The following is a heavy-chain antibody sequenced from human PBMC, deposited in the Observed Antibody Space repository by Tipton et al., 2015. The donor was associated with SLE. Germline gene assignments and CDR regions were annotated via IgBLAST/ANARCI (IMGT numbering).Heavy chain of an antibody. J-gene: IGHJ6*03. V-gene: IGHV4-31*03. CDR1: GGSISSGGYY. Sequence: TLSLTCTVSGGSISSGGYYWTWIRQPPGKGLEWIGYMYYSGRTYYNPSLKNRLSISIETSKNQFSLKLASVTAADTAVFYCAAARRFDSLRGNYPLPYNYYMDVWGKGTTVTVSS. CDR2: MYYSGRT. D-gene: IGHD3-16*02. CDR3: AAARRFDSLRGNYPLPYNYYMDV.